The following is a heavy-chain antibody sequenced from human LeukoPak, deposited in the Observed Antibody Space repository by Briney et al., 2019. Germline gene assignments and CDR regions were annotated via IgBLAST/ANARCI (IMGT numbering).Heavy chain of an antibody. CDR3: ERAGYYVSSGFEVLYYFDY. Sequence: SETLSLTCTVSGYSISSGYYWGWIRQPPGKGLEWIGSIYHSGSTYYNPSLKSRVTISVDTSKNQFSLKLSSVTAADTALYYCERAGYYVSSGFEVLYYFDYWGQGTLVTVSS. J-gene: IGHJ4*02. V-gene: IGHV4-38-2*02. D-gene: IGHD3-22*01. CDR2: IYHSGST. CDR1: GYSISSGYY.